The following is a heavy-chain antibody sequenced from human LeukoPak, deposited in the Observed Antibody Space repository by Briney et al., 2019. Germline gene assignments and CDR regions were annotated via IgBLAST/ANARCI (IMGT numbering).Heavy chain of an antibody. CDR2: FNAEHGEI. CDR1: GYTLNELA. CDR3: TTIGDSGYYPELFDS. J-gene: IGHJ5*01. D-gene: IGHD5-12*01. Sequence: AAVKVSCKFSGYTLNELALHSVPQAPGKWLGWLGAFNAEHGEIIYAQSFQGRVTMNDDISTDTGYMELSSLRFEDTAVYYCTTIGDSGYYPELFDSWGKGNLVTVSS. V-gene: IGHV1-24*01.